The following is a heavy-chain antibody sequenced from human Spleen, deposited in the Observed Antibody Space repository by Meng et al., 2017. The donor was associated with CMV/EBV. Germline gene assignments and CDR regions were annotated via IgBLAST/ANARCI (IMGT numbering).Heavy chain of an antibody. Sequence: GESLKISCAASGFTFSSYEMNWVRQAPGKGLEWVGRVKSKTDGGTTDYAAPVKGRFTISRDDSKTTLYLQMNSLKTEDTAVYYCTTVRRYDILTGYYNRDYWGQGTLVTVSS. V-gene: IGHV3-15*01. CDR2: VKSKTDGGTT. CDR1: GFTFSSYE. J-gene: IGHJ4*02. CDR3: TTVRRYDILTGYYNRDY. D-gene: IGHD3-9*01.